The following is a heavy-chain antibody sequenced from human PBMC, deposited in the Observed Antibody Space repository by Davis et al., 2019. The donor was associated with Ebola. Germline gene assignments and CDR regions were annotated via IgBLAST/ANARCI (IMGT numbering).Heavy chain of an antibody. J-gene: IGHJ4*02. V-gene: IGHV3-74*01. CDR3: ARASGYSSSWLDY. CDR1: GFTFSSYW. D-gene: IGHD6-13*01. CDR2: INSDGSST. Sequence: GESLKISCAASGFTFSSYWMHWVRQAPGKGLVWVSRINSDGSSTSYADSVKGRFTISRDNSKNTLYLQMNSLRAEDTTVYYCARASGYSSSWLDYWSKGTLVTVSS.